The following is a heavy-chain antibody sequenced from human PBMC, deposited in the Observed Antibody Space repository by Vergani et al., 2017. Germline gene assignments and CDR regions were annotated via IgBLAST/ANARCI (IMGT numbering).Heavy chain of an antibody. CDR2: FYYSWST. CDR1: GGSVSSGSYD. D-gene: IGHD4-23*01. Sequence: QVQLQESGQGLVKPSETLSLTCSVSGGSVSSGSYDWSWIRKPPGKGLEWIGHFYYSWSTNYNPSLKSRVTISVDTSKNQISLKLSSVTAADTAVYYCARVGSTTTVVTPGGNYYYYGMDVWGQGTTVTVSS. V-gene: IGHV4-61*01. CDR3: ARVGSTTTVVTPGGNYYYYGMDV. J-gene: IGHJ6*02.